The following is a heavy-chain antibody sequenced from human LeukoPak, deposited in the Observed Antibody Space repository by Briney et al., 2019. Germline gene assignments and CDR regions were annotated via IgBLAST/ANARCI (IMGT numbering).Heavy chain of an antibody. CDR3: AKAPVTTCRGAYCYPFDY. CDR2: ISDSGNN. Sequence: GVNLSFSCAGSGFTLSSNAMSWDGQGPGNGREGLFAISDSGNNYPQDSVKGRFTISRDRSKNTLFPQMNRLRPEDAAVYYWAKAPVTTCRGAYCYPFDYWGQGTLVTVSS. CDR1: GFTLSSNA. V-gene: IGHV3-23*01. D-gene: IGHD2-21*01. J-gene: IGHJ4*02.